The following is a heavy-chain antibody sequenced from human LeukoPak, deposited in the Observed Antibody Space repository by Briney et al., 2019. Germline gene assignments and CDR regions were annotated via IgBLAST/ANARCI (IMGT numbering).Heavy chain of an antibody. V-gene: IGHV3-74*01. J-gene: IGHJ4*02. Sequence: GGSLRLSCAASGNYWMHWVRQAPGKGLVWVSHINSDGSWTSYADSVKGRFTISKDNARNTVYLQMNSLRVEDTAVYYCVRDFRSADYWGQGTLVTVSS. CDR2: INSDGSWT. CDR1: GNYW. CDR3: VRDFRSADY.